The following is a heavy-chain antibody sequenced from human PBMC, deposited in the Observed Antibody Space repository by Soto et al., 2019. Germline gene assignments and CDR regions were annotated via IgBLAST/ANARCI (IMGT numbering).Heavy chain of an antibody. CDR1: GYTFTAYG. V-gene: IGHV1-18*01. Sequence: QVHLVQSGAEVKKPGASVNVSCKASGYTFTAYGISWVRQAPGQGLEWMGWMSAYNGHTSYAQRFQGRVTMTRDTSTRIAYMELRSLESDDTAVYFCARDRAYSTSSTHFDYWGQGTLVTVSS. D-gene: IGHD6-6*01. J-gene: IGHJ4*02. CDR2: MSAYNGHT. CDR3: ARDRAYSTSSTHFDY.